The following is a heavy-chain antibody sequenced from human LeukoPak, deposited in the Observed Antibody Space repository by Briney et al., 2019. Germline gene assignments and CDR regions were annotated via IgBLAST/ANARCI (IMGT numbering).Heavy chain of an antibody. Sequence: PGGSLRLSCSVSGFSFSSYVLHWVRQAPGKGLESASGISQNGDNTYYADSVKGRFTISKDNSENTLYLQMNSLRPEDTAVYYCMNPNHYGSGRWGQGTLVTVSS. CDR1: GFSFSSYV. V-gene: IGHV3-64D*06. J-gene: IGHJ4*02. CDR2: ISQNGDNT. CDR3: MNPNHYGSGR. D-gene: IGHD3-10*01.